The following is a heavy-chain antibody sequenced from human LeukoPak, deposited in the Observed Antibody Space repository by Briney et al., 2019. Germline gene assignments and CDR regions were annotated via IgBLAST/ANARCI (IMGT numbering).Heavy chain of an antibody. D-gene: IGHD1-26*01. CDR3: ARNGLGEWELLHV. CDR2: INRDGSII. V-gene: IGHV3-74*01. J-gene: IGHJ4*02. CDR1: GFTFSRYW. Sequence: GGSLRLSCAASGFTFSRYWMHWVRQVPGKGLVWVSRINRDGSIISYADSVRGRFTISRDNAKNTLYLQMNGLGAEDTAVYYCARNGLGEWELLHVWGQGTLVTVSS.